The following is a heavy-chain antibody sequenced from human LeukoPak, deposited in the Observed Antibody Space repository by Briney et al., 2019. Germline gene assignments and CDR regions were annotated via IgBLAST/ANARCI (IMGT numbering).Heavy chain of an antibody. J-gene: IGHJ4*02. CDR2: ISYDGSNK. Sequence: PGGSLRLSCAVSGFTFSSYGMHWVRQAPGKGLEWVAVISYDGSNKYYADSVKGRFTISRDNSKNTLYLQMNSLRAEDTTVYYCMVDYHELDSWGQGTLVTVSS. V-gene: IGHV3-30*03. D-gene: IGHD5-12*01. CDR1: GFTFSSYG. CDR3: MVDYHELDS.